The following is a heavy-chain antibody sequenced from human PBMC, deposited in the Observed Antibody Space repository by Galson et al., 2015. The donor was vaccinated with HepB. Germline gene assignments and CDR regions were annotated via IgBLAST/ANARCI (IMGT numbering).Heavy chain of an antibody. CDR2: ISSSGSTI. CDR3: ARVSRSGNGMDV. J-gene: IGHJ6*02. Sequence: SLRLSCAASGFTFSSYEMNWVRQAPGKGLEWVSYISSSGSTIYYADSVKGRFTISRDNAKSSLYLQMNSLRAEDTAVYYCARVSRSGNGMDVWGQGTTVTVSS. D-gene: IGHD3-10*01. CDR1: GFTFSSYE. V-gene: IGHV3-48*03.